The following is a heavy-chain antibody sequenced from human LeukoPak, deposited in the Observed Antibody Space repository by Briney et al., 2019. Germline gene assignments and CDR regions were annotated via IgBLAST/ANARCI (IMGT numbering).Heavy chain of an antibody. V-gene: IGHV4-39*01. D-gene: IGHD2-15*01. CDR1: GGSISSSSYY. J-gene: IGHJ4*02. CDR2: IYYSGST. CDR3: ARSNSGGSCYDY. Sequence: PSETLSLTCTVSGGSISSSSYYWGWIRQPPGKGLEWMGSIYYSGSTYYNPSLKSRVTIPVDTPKNQFSVKLSSVTAADTAVYYCARSNSGGSCYDYGGEGTLVSVSS.